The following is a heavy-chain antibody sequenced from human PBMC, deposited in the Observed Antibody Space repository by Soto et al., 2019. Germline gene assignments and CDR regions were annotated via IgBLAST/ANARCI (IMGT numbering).Heavy chain of an antibody. CDR2: ISSNGVGT. J-gene: IGHJ6*03. D-gene: IGHD6-6*01. V-gene: IGHV3-64*01. CDR3: ARRARPDFYYMDV. CDR1: GFTLSGYA. Sequence: EVQLAESGGGLAQPGGSLRLSCAASGFTLSGYAMDWVRQAPGKGLEYVSGISSNGVGTYYANSVQGRFTISRDNSKNTVYLQMGSPRPEDMAVYYCARRARPDFYYMDVWDKGTTVTVSS.